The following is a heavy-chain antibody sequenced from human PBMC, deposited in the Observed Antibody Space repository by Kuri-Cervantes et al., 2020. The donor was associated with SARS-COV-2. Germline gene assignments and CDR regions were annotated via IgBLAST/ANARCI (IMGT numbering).Heavy chain of an antibody. D-gene: IGHD4-11*01. J-gene: IGHJ4*02. Sequence: SGPTLVKPTQTLALTCTFSGFSLSTSGVGVGWIRQPPGKALEWLARIDWDDDKYYKTSLNTRLSISKDTSKDQVVLTMTNMDPVDTATYYCVRIRAATVIADYWGRGTLVTVSS. CDR3: VRIRAATVIADY. CDR2: IDWDDDK. CDR1: GFSLSTSGVG. V-gene: IGHV2-70*11.